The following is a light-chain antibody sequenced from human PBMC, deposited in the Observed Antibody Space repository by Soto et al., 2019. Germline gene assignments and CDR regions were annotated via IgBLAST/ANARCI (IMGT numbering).Light chain of an antibody. J-gene: IGKJ5*01. V-gene: IGKV1-33*01. Sequence: IQMTQYPSTLSASVGDRVTIACRASQRIXSWLGWDRQKPGKAPNILXDAASNLEIGGPSRLSGSGSATHFTFTISSLQTEDIGKYYFQQYDILPSTFGRGTRLEIK. CDR1: QRIXSW. CDR2: AAS. CDR3: QQYDILPST.